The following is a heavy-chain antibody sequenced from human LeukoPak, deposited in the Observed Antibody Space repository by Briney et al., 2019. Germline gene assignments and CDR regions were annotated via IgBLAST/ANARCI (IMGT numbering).Heavy chain of an antibody. J-gene: IGHJ6*02. V-gene: IGHV3-23*01. Sequence: GGSLRLSCAASGFTFSSYAMSWVRQAPGKGLEWVSAISGSGGSTYYADSVKGRFTISRDNSKNTLYLQMNSLRAEDTGVYYCAKSTYYGDYGYYYGMDVWGQGTTVTVSS. CDR1: GFTFSSYA. D-gene: IGHD4-17*01. CDR3: AKSTYYGDYGYYYGMDV. CDR2: ISGSGGST.